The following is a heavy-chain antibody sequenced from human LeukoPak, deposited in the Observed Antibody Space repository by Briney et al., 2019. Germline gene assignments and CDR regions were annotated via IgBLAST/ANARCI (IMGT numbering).Heavy chain of an antibody. CDR3: ARDGMGGIKAFDM. D-gene: IGHD3-10*01. Sequence: PGGSLTLSCAASGFTFSRFWMSWARQAPGKGLEWVANIKHDGSQKYYVDSAKGRFTISRDNAKNSVYLQMNSLTAEDTAVYYCARDGMGGIKAFDMWGQGTMVTVSS. CDR2: IKHDGSQK. CDR1: GFTFSRFW. J-gene: IGHJ3*02. V-gene: IGHV3-7*05.